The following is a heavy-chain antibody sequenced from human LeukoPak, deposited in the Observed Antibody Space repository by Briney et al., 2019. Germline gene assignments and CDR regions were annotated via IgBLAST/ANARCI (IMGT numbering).Heavy chain of an antibody. D-gene: IGHD4/OR15-4a*01. Sequence: GGSLRLSCAASGFTFSSYSMNWVRQAPGKGLEWVSSISSSGNNIFYVDSVKGRFTISRDNAKNSLYLQMNSLRAEDTAVYYCARDSRLYFWGQGTLVTVSS. CDR3: ARDSRLYF. CDR1: GFTFSSYS. CDR2: ISSSGNNI. J-gene: IGHJ4*02. V-gene: IGHV3-48*04.